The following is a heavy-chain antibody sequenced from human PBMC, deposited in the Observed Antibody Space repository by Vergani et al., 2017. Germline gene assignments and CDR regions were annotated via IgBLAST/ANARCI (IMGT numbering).Heavy chain of an antibody. V-gene: IGHV4-59*01. CDR1: GGSISSYY. CDR2: IYYSGST. J-gene: IGHJ4*02. D-gene: IGHD2-2*01. CDR3: ARARICQREYYFDY. Sequence: QVQLQESGPGLVKPSETLSLTCTVSGGSISSYYWSWIRQPPGKGLEWIGYIYYSGSTNYNPSLRSRVTISVDTSKNQFSLKLSSVTAADTAVYYCARARICQREYYFDYWGQGTLVTVSS.